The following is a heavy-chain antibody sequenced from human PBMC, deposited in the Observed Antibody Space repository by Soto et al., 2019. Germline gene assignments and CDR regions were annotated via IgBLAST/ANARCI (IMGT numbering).Heavy chain of an antibody. V-gene: IGHV1-18*01. J-gene: IGHJ4*02. Sequence: QVHLVQSGAEVKKPGASVKVSCKGSGYAFTTYGITWVRQAPGKGLEWMGWISAHNGNTNYAHKLQGRVTVTRDTSTSTAYMELRSLRSDDTAVYYCARGRYGDYWGQGALVTVSS. CDR3: ARGRYGDY. D-gene: IGHD1-1*01. CDR2: ISAHNGNT. CDR1: GYAFTTYG.